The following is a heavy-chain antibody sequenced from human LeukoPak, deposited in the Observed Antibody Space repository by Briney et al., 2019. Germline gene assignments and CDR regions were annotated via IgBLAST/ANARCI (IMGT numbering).Heavy chain of an antibody. V-gene: IGHV4-59*01. CDR2: IYYSGDT. J-gene: IGHJ4*02. CDR3: ARGLVVYDTGYYFDY. CDR1: NGAIAGYS. D-gene: IGHD3-3*01. Sequence: NPSETLSLTCTVSNGAIAGYSWSWIRQAPGKGLEWIGYIYYSGDTNYNPSLQSRVTISVDTSKNQFSLKLSSVTAADTAVYYCARGLVVYDTGYYFDYWGQGTLVTVSS.